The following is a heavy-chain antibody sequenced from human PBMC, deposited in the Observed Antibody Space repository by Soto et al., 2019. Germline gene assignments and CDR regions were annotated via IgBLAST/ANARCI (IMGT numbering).Heavy chain of an antibody. CDR2: IIPIFGTT. V-gene: IGHV1-69*01. CDR3: ARDRDHTYDY. Sequence: QVQLVQSGAAVKKPGSSVKVSCKASGGTFSSFAISWVRQAPGQGLEWMGGIIPIFGTTNYAQKFQGRGTITADESTSTAYMEVTTLRSEDTAVYYCARDRDHTYDYWGQGTLVTVSS. J-gene: IGHJ4*02. CDR1: GGTFSSFA.